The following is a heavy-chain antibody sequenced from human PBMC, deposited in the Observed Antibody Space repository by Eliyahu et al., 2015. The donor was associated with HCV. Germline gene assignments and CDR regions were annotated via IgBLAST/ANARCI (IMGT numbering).Heavy chain of an antibody. CDR2: INHSGST. Sequence: QVQLQQWGAGLLKPSETLSLTCAVYGGSFSGYYWSWIRQPPGKGLEWIGEINHSGSTNNNPSLKSRVTMSVDTSKNQFSLKLSSVTAADTAVYYCASRPLWFGELFEPYYYYGMDVWGQGTTVSVSS. CDR3: ASRPLWFGELFEPYYYYGMDV. CDR1: GGSFSGYY. V-gene: IGHV4-34*01. J-gene: IGHJ6*02. D-gene: IGHD3-10*01.